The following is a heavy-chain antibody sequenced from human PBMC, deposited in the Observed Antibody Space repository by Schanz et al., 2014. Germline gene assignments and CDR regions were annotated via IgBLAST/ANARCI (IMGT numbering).Heavy chain of an antibody. D-gene: IGHD5-18*01. CDR1: GVDLSGNA. CDR2: IYSGGST. V-gene: IGHV3-53*01. Sequence: VQLVESGGDLVQPGGSLRLSCAGSGVDLSGNALHWVRQAPGKGLEWVSVIYSGGSTYYADSVKGRFTISRDNSKNTLYLQMNSLRAEDTALYYCASERGYSYGYGAFDIWGQGTMVTVSS. CDR3: ASERGYSYGYGAFDI. J-gene: IGHJ3*02.